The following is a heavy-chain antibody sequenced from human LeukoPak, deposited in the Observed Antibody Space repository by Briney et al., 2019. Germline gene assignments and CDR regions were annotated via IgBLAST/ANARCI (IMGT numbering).Heavy chain of an antibody. CDR2: IYSGGST. J-gene: IGHJ4*02. CDR1: GFTVSSNY. D-gene: IGHD4-23*01. CDR3: AREGGGNSGYHPYYFDY. V-gene: IGHV3-53*01. Sequence: GGSLRLSCAASGFTVSSNYMSWVRQAPGKGLEWVSVIYSGGSTYYADSVKGRFTISRDNSKNTLYPQMNSLRAEDTAVYYCAREGGGNSGYHPYYFDYWGQGTLVTVSS.